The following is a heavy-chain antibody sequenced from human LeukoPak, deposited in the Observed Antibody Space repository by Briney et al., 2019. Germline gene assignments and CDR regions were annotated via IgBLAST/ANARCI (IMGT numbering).Heavy chain of an antibody. V-gene: IGHV3-30*18. CDR3: AKVQWVSAAAGLNWFDP. J-gene: IGHJ5*02. CDR1: GFTFSSYG. CDR2: ISYDGSNK. Sequence: PGGSLRLSCAASGFTFSSYGMHWVRQAPGKGLEWVAVISYDGSNKYYADSVKGRFTISRDNSKNTLYLQMNSLRAEDTAVYYCAKVQWVSAAAGLNWFDPWGQGTLVTVSS. D-gene: IGHD6-13*01.